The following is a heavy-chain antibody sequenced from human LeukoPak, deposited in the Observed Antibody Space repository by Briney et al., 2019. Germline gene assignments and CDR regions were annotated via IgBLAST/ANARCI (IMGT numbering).Heavy chain of an antibody. V-gene: IGHV1-58*01. CDR3: ARVGDVLRYFDWFRVPYNWFDP. D-gene: IGHD3-9*01. J-gene: IGHJ5*02. CDR2: IVVDSDNT. Sequence: GASVKVSCKASGFTFTSRSAVQWVRQARGQRLEWIGWIVVDSDNTNYAENFQERVTITRDMSASTSYMELRSLRSDDTAVYYCARVGDVLRYFDWFRVPYNWFDPWGQGTLVTVSS. CDR1: GFTFTSRSA.